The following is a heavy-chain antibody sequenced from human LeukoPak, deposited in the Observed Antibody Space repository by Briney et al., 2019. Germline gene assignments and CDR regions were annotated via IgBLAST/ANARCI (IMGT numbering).Heavy chain of an antibody. J-gene: IGHJ4*02. CDR2: ISYDGSNK. CDR1: GFTFSSYA. CDR3: ARASGMVPYCFDY. D-gene: IGHD1-26*01. Sequence: QPGGSLRLSCAASGFTFSSYAMHWVRQAPGKGLEWVAVISYDGSNKYYADSVKGRFTISRDNSKNTLYLQMNSLRAEDTAVYYCARASGMVPYCFDYWGQGTLVTVSS. V-gene: IGHV3-30-3*01.